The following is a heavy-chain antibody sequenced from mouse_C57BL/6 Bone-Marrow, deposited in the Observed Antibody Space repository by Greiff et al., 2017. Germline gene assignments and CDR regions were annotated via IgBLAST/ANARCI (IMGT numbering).Heavy chain of an antibody. Sequence: EVHLVESGGGLVQPKGSLKLSCAASGFSFNTYAMNWVRQAPGKGLEWVARIRSKSNNYATYYADSVKDRFTISRDDSESMLYLQMNNLKTEDTAMYYCVRQNYYGSSYLFAYWGQGTLVTVSA. CDR1: GFSFNTYA. CDR3: VRQNYYGSSYLFAY. CDR2: IRSKSNNYAT. D-gene: IGHD1-1*01. J-gene: IGHJ3*01. V-gene: IGHV10-1*01.